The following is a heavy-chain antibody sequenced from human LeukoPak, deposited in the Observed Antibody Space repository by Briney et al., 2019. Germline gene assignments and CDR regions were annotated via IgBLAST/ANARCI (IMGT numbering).Heavy chain of an antibody. V-gene: IGHV4-39*01. D-gene: IGHD1-26*01. CDR3: ARPWGVGAPFDP. CDR2: IFHSGST. CDR1: NGSITTNSYY. J-gene: IGHJ5*02. Sequence: SETLSLTCTVSNGSITTNSYYWGWIRQPPGKGLEWIETIFHSGSTYYNPSLKSRVTITVDTSKNQFSLNLNSVTSADTAVYYCARPWGVGAPFDPWGPGTLVTVSS.